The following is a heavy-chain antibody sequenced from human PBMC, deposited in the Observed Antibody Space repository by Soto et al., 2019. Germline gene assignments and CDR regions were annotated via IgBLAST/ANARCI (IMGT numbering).Heavy chain of an antibody. CDR2: VFYSGNT. CDR3: ARLWSGYSIYFDF. V-gene: IGHV4-39*01. J-gene: IGHJ4*02. D-gene: IGHD3-3*01. Sequence: SETLSLTCTVSGGSISSNNYYWGWIRQPPGKGLEWIGSVFYSGNTYYNPSLKSRVTISVDTSKNQLSLKLTSVTAADTAVYYCARLWSGYSIYFDFWGQGTLVTVSS. CDR1: GGSISSNNYY.